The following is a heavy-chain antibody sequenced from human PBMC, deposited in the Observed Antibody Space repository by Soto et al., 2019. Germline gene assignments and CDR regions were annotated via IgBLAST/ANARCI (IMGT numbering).Heavy chain of an antibody. D-gene: IGHD6-13*01. CDR1: GFTFSSYA. Sequence: EVQLLESGGGLVQPGGSLRLSCAASGFTFSSYAMSWVRQAPGKGLEWVSAISGSGGSTYYADSVNGRFTTSRDNSKNTLYLQLNSLRAEDTAVYYCAKVMYSSSPGHSFDYWGQGTLVTVSS. V-gene: IGHV3-23*01. CDR3: AKVMYSSSPGHSFDY. CDR2: ISGSGGST. J-gene: IGHJ4*02.